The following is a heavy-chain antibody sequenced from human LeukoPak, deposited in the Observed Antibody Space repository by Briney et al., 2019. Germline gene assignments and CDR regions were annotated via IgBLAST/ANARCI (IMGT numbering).Heavy chain of an antibody. J-gene: IGHJ4*02. V-gene: IGHV3-23*01. CDR3: AKDGDRYFDY. CDR2: ISGSGGST. D-gene: IGHD2-21*02. CDR1: GFTFSSYS. Sequence: PAGSLTLSCPASGFTFSSYSMSWVRQAPGKGLEWVSSISGSGGSTYYADSVKGRFTISRDNSKNTLYLQMNSLRAEDTAVYYCAKDGDRYFDYWGQGPLVTVSS.